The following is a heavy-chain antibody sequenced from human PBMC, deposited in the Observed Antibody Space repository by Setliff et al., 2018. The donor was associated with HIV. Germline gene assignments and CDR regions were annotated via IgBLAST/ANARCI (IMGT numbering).Heavy chain of an antibody. CDR3: ARDRSSGYYYPDAFDI. J-gene: IGHJ3*02. CDR1: GFTVSSNY. D-gene: IGHD3-22*01. V-gene: IGHV3-53*01. CDR2: IYSGGYT. Sequence: LRLSCAASGFTVSSNYMSWVRQAPGKGLEWVSVIYSGGYTYYADSVKGRFTISRDNSKNTLYLQMNSLRAEDTAMYYCARDRSSGYYYPDAFDIWGQGTMVTVSS.